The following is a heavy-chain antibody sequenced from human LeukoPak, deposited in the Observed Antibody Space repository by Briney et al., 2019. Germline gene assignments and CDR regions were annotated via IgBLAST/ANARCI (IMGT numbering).Heavy chain of an antibody. J-gene: IGHJ4*02. V-gene: IGHV3-23*01. CDR3: AKDLPSSSWPLGYFDY. CDR1: GFTFSSYA. Sequence: PGGSLRLSCAASGFTFSSYAMSWVRQAPGKGLEWVSAISGSGGSTYYADSVKGRFTISRDNSKNTLYLQMNSLRAEDTAVYYCAKDLPSSSWPLGYFDYWGQGTLVTVSS. CDR2: ISGSGGST. D-gene: IGHD6-13*01.